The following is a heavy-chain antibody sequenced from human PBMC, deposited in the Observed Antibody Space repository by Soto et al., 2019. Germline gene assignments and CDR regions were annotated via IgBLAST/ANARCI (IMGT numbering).Heavy chain of an antibody. Sequence: PSQTLSLTCAVYGGSFSGYYWSWIRQPPGKGLEWIGEINHSGSTNYNPSLKSRVTISVDTSKNQFSLKLSSVTAADTAVYYCARGVYCSGGSCYNFDYWGQGTLVTVSS. D-gene: IGHD2-15*01. J-gene: IGHJ4*02. CDR1: GGSFSGYY. CDR3: ARGVYCSGGSCYNFDY. V-gene: IGHV4-34*01. CDR2: INHSGST.